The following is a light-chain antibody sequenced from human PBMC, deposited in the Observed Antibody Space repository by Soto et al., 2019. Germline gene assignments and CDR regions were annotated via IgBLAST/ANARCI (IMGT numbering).Light chain of an antibody. CDR2: LNSDGSH. CDR1: SGHSTYA. V-gene: IGLV4-69*01. Sequence: QLVLPQSPSASASLGASGNLTCTLSSGHSTYAIAWHQQQPEKGPRYLMKLNSDGSHSKGDGIPDRFSGSSSGTERYLTISRLQSECEAYYYCQTWRIGIQVFGGGTKLTVL. J-gene: IGLJ3*02. CDR3: QTWRIGIQV.